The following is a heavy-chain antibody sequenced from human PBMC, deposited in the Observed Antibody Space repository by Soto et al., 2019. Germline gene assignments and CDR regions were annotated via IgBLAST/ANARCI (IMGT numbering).Heavy chain of an antibody. CDR1: GYTFTSYD. Sequence: QVQLVQSGAEGKKPGASVKVSCKASGYTFTSYDINWVRQATGQGLEGMGWMNPNSGNTGYAQKFHGRVTMTRNTSISTAYMELSSLRSEDTAVYYCARGEAFWGRYGMDVWGPGTTVTVSS. J-gene: IGHJ6*02. CDR3: ARGEAFWGRYGMDV. D-gene: IGHD3-16*01. V-gene: IGHV1-8*01. CDR2: MNPNSGNT.